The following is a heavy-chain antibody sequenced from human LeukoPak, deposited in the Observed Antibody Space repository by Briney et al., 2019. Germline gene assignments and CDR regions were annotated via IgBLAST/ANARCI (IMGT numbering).Heavy chain of an antibody. J-gene: IGHJ3*02. V-gene: IGHV4-30-4*08. CDR1: GGSISSGDYY. CDR3: ARDFGQLWFGELLSGWGPDDAFDI. Sequence: SETLSLTCTVSGGSISSGDYYWSWIRQPPGKGLEWIGYIYYSGSTYYNPSLKSRVTISVDTSKNQFSLKLSSVTAAETAVYYCARDFGQLWFGELLSGWGPDDAFDIWGQGTMVTVSS. D-gene: IGHD3-10*01. CDR2: IYYSGST.